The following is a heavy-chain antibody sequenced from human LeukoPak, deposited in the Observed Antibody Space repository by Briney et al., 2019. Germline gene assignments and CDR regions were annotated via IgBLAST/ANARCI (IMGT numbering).Heavy chain of an antibody. J-gene: IGHJ4*02. V-gene: IGHV3-33*01. CDR3: ARDSELKRTAISLVRGVRTRWGGQLTD. CDR1: GFTFNKYG. Sequence: GGSLRLSCAASGFTFNKYGMHWVRQAPGKGLEWAAVIWYDGSNKYYADSVEGRFTISRDNSKNTLYLQMNSLRGEDTAVYYCARDSELKRTAISLVRGVRTRWGGQLTDWGQGTLVTVSS. CDR2: IWYDGSNK. D-gene: IGHD3-10*01.